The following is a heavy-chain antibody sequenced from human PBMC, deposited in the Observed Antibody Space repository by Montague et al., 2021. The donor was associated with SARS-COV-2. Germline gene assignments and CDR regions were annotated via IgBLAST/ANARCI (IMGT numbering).Heavy chain of an antibody. Sequence: SETLSLTCTVSGSSVSSYYWSWIRQSPGKGLQWLGYIYYSGSTNYNPSLKSRVTMSLDTSKNQLSLRLNSVTTADTAVYYCARAVGIYVYWFGYSSSACLFDPWGQGILVTVSS. J-gene: IGHJ5*02. CDR2: IYYSGST. CDR3: ARAVGIYVYWFGYSSSACLFDP. D-gene: IGHD3-10*01. V-gene: IGHV4-59*02. CDR1: GSSVSSYY.